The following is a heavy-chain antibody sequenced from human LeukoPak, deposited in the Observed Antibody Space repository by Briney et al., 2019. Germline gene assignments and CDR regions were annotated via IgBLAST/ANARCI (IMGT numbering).Heavy chain of an antibody. CDR1: GYTFTSYG. Sequence: GASVKVSCKASGYTFTSYGISWVRQAPGQGLEWMGWISAYNGNTNYAQKLRGRVTMTTDTSTSTAYMELRSLRSDDTAVYYCARGGRAGYSGYDYYYYYYMDVWGKGTTVTVSS. V-gene: IGHV1-18*01. J-gene: IGHJ6*03. D-gene: IGHD5-12*01. CDR3: ARGGRAGYSGYDYYYYYYMDV. CDR2: ISAYNGNT.